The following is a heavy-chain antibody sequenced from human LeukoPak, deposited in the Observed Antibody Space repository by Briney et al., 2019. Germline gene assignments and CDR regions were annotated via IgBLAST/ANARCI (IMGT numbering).Heavy chain of an antibody. J-gene: IGHJ4*02. D-gene: IGHD6-13*01. CDR3: ARDGGSSWFHFDY. CDR2: IYYSGST. CDR1: GGSISSYY. V-gene: IGHV4-59*01. Sequence: PSETLSLTCTVSGGSISSYYWSWIRQPPGKGLEWIGYIYYSGSTNYNPSLKSRVTISVDTSKNQFSLKLSSVTAADTAVYYCARDGGSSWFHFDYWGQGALVTVSS.